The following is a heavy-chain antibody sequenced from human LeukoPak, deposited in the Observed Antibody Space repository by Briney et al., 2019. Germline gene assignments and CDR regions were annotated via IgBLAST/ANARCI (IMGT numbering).Heavy chain of an antibody. V-gene: IGHV3-49*04. D-gene: IGHD1-26*01. Sequence: PGRSLRLSCTASGFTFGDYAMSWVRQAPGKGLEWVGFIRNKAYGGTTEYAASVKGRFTISRDDSKSIAYLQMNSLKTEDTAVYYCSRYSGSWSDYWGQGTLVTVSS. CDR1: GFTFGDYA. CDR3: SRYSGSWSDY. J-gene: IGHJ4*02. CDR2: IRNKAYGGTT.